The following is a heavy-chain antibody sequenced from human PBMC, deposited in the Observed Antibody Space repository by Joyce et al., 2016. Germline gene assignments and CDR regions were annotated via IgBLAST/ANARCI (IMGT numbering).Heavy chain of an antibody. Sequence: VQLQESGTGLVKASETLSLTCTVSGGSISSYYWTWIRQPPGKGLEWIGYIYYSGSTSYNPSLKSRVNISIDTSKSQFSLKLSSVTAADTAVYYCARTTGGSVYDYGSSDWRYYYYMDVWGKGTTVTVSS. J-gene: IGHJ6*03. CDR2: IYYSGST. CDR3: ARTTGGSVYDYGSSDWRYYYYMDV. V-gene: IGHV4-59*01. CDR1: GGSISSYY. D-gene: IGHD5/OR15-5a*01.